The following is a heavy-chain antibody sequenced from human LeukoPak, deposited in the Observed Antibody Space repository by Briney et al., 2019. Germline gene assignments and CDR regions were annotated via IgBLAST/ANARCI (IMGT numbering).Heavy chain of an antibody. CDR3: AKGYSSGWTFREQFDY. Sequence: GGSLRLSCAASGFTFSTYAMSWVRQAPGKGLEWVSAISSGGSSTYYADSVKGRFTISRDNSKNTLYLQMNSLRAEDTAVYYCAKGYSSGWTFREQFDYWGQGTLVTVSS. J-gene: IGHJ4*02. CDR1: GFTFSTYA. CDR2: ISSGGSST. D-gene: IGHD6-19*01. V-gene: IGHV3-23*01.